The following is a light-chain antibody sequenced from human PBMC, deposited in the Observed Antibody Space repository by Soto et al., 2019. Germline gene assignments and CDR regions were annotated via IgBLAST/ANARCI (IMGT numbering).Light chain of an antibody. CDR2: DAS. CDR3: QQCSNWPPT. V-gene: IGKV3-11*01. CDR1: QSVSRY. J-gene: IGKJ5*01. Sequence: EIVLTQSPVTLSLSPGERATLSCRASQSVSRYLGWYQQKPGQAPRLLISDASNRATGIPARFNGSGSGTDFTLTISRLEPEDFSVYYCQQCSNWPPTFGQGTRLEIK.